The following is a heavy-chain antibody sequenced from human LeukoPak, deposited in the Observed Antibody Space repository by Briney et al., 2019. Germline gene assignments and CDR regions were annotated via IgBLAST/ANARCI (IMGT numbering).Heavy chain of an antibody. CDR2: INHSGST. CDR3: ARGQGIVPHYYFDY. J-gene: IGHJ4*02. CDR1: GGSFSGYY. Sequence: SETLSLTCAVYGGSFSGYYWSWIRQPPGKGLEWIGEINHSGSTNYNPSLKSRVTISVDTSKNQSSLKLSSVTAADTAVYYCARGQGIVPHYYFDYWGQGTLVTVSS. V-gene: IGHV4-34*01. D-gene: IGHD2-2*01.